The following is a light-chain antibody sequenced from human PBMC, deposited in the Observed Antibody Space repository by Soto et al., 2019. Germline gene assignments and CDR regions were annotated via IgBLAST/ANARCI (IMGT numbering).Light chain of an antibody. CDR1: QSVSSS. CDR2: DAS. Sequence: EIVLTQSPATLSLSPGERATLACRASQSVSSSLVWFQQKPGQAPRLLIYDASTRASGIPARFSGSGSGTDFTLTISSLEPEDFAVYFCQQRSNWISFGQGTRL. V-gene: IGKV3-11*01. CDR3: QQRSNWIS. J-gene: IGKJ5*01.